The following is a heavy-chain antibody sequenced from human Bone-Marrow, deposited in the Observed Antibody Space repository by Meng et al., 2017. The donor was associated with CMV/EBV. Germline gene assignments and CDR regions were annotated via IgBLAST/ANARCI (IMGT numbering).Heavy chain of an antibody. V-gene: IGHV3-33*01. CDR1: FGSCC. Sequence: FGSCCMHWVRRAPGKGLEWVAVRWYDESNKYYADSVKGRFTISRDNSKNPLYLQMNRRRAEDTAVYYCARDRVGYSSGRGGHNWFDPWGQGTLVTVSS. D-gene: IGHD6-19*01. J-gene: IGHJ5*02. CDR3: ARDRVGYSSGRGGHNWFDP. CDR2: RWYDESNK.